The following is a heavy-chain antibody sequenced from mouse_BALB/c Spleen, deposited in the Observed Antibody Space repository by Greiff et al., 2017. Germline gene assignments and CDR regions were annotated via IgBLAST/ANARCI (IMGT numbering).Heavy chain of an antibody. CDR3: ARLTGRGYYYAMDY. V-gene: IGHV3-2*02. CDR2: ISYSGST. CDR1: GYSITSDYA. D-gene: IGHD4-1*01. J-gene: IGHJ4*01. Sequence: VQLQQSGPGLVKPSQSLSLTCTVTGYSITSDYAWNWIRQFPGNKLEWMGYISYSGSTSYNPSLKSRISITRDTSKNQFFLQLNSVTTEDTATYYCARLTGRGYYYAMDYWGQGTSVTVSS.